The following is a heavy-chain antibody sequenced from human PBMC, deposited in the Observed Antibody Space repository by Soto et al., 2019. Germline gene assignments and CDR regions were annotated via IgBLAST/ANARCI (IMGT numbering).Heavy chain of an antibody. D-gene: IGHD4-4*01. J-gene: IGHJ4*02. CDR1: SIKNRGVG. Sequence: SIKNRGVGVGWIRQPPGKALEWLALIYWDDDEGYSPFLKSRLTITKDTSKNQVVLTMTNMDPVDTATYYCAHSYSIQEPFDSWGQGTLATVSS. CDR2: IYWDDDE. V-gene: IGHV2-5*02. CDR3: AHSYSIQEPFDS.